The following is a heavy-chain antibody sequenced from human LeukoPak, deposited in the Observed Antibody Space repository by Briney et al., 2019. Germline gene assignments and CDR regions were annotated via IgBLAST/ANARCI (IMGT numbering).Heavy chain of an antibody. Sequence: PGGSLRLSCAASGFTFSSYNINWVRQAPGRGLEWDSSISSSSSYIYYAASVKGRFTISRDNAKNSLYLQMNSLRAEDTAVYYCARVPPTMVTLFDYWGQGTLVTVSS. J-gene: IGHJ4*02. CDR1: GFTFSSYN. CDR3: ARVPPTMVTLFDY. CDR2: ISSSSSYI. D-gene: IGHD5-18*01. V-gene: IGHV3-21*01.